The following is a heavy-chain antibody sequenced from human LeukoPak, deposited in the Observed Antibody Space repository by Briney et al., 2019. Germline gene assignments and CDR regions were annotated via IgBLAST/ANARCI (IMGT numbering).Heavy chain of an antibody. J-gene: IGHJ4*02. V-gene: IGHV3-48*03. Sequence: GGSLRLSCAASGFTFSSYEMNWVRQAPGKGLEWVSYISSSGSTIYYADSVKGRFTISRDNAKNSLYLQMNSLRAEDTAVYYCAKMGYCSGGSCRPFDYWGQGTLVTVSS. D-gene: IGHD2-15*01. CDR2: ISSSGSTI. CDR1: GFTFSSYE. CDR3: AKMGYCSGGSCRPFDY.